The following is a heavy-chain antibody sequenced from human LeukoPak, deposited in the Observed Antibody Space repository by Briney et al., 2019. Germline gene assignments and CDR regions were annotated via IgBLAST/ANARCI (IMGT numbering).Heavy chain of an antibody. D-gene: IGHD4-23*01. V-gene: IGHV1-69*04. CDR2: IIPILGIA. CDR1: GGTGSIYG. Sequence: ASVKVSCKASGGTGSIYGISWVRQAPGQGLEWMGRIIPILGIANYAQKFQRRVTITADKSTSTAYKELRSRRSVGAGVVYWARPFMPTVVTPDDYLRQGTLVTVSS. J-gene: IGHJ4*02. CDR3: ARPFMPTVVTPDDY.